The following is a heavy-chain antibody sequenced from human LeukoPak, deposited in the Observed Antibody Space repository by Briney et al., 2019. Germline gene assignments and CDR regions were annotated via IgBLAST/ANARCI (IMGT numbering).Heavy chain of an antibody. D-gene: IGHD2-2*01. V-gene: IGHV3-23*01. J-gene: IGHJ6*02. CDR2: ISGSGGST. CDR3: AKGESIVVVPAASIFEDV. Sequence: GGSLRLSCAASGFTFSSYAMSWVRQAPGKGLEWVSAISGSGGSTYYADSAKGRFTISRDNSKNTLYLQMNSLRAEDTAVYYCAKGESIVVVPAASIFEDVWGQGTTVTVSS. CDR1: GFTFSSYA.